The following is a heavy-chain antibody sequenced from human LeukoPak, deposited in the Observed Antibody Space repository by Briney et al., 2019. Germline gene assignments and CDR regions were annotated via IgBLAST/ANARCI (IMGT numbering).Heavy chain of an antibody. CDR2: ISSNGGST. D-gene: IGHD6-19*01. V-gene: IGHV3-64*01. CDR3: ARGYLRSIAVAGTRTYYFDY. CDR1: GFTFSSYD. J-gene: IGHJ4*02. Sequence: PGGSLRLSCAASGFTFSSYDMHWVRQAPGKGLEYVSAISSNGGSTYYANSVKGRFTISRDNSKNTLYLQMGSLRAEDMAVYYCARGYLRSIAVAGTRTYYFDYWGQGTLVTVSS.